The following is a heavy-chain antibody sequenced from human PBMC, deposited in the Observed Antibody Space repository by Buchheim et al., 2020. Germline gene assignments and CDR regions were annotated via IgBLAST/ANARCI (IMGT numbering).Heavy chain of an antibody. Sequence: EVQLVESGGGLVQPGGSLRLSCAASGFTFSSYEMNWVRQAPGKGLDWVSSISSSGSTIYYADSVKGRFTISRDNAKNSVYLQMNSLRAEDTAVYYCARTPRIAAGIRTFDPWGQGTL. CDR1: GFTFSSYE. CDR3: ARTPRIAAGIRTFDP. V-gene: IGHV3-48*03. J-gene: IGHJ5*02. D-gene: IGHD6-13*01. CDR2: ISSSGSTI.